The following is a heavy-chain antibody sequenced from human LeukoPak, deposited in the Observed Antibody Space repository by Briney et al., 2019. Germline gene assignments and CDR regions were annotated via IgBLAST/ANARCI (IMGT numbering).Heavy chain of an antibody. CDR3: AKDQRYYFDY. D-gene: IGHD6-25*01. Sequence: PGGSLRLSCAASGFTFGSYGMHWVRQAPGKGLEWVAFIRYDGSNKYYADSVKGRFTISRDNSKNTLYLQMNSLRAEDTAVYYCAKDQRYYFDYWGQGTLVTVSS. V-gene: IGHV3-30*02. J-gene: IGHJ4*02. CDR1: GFTFGSYG. CDR2: IRYDGSNK.